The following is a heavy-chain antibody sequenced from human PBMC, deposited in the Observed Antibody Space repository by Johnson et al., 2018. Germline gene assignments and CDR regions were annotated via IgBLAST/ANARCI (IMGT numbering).Heavy chain of an antibody. D-gene: IGHD3-22*01. V-gene: IGHV3-30*18. CDR2: ISYDGSNK. CDR1: GLTFSSYG. CDR3: ANGTPYDSSGKDYYYYYYMDV. J-gene: IGHJ6*03. Sequence: QVQLVESGGGVVQPGRSLRLSCAASGLTFSSYGMHWVRQAPGKGLEWVAVISYDGSNKYYADSEKGRFTISRDNSKNTLYLQMNSLRAEDTAVYYCANGTPYDSSGKDYYYYYYMDVWGKGTTVTVSS.